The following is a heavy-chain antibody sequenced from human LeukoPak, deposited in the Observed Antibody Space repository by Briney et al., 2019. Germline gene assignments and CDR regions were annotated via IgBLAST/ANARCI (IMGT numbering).Heavy chain of an antibody. D-gene: IGHD3-3*01. J-gene: IGHJ3*02. CDR1: GYSISSGYY. V-gene: IGHV4-38-2*01. CDR2: IYHSGST. Sequence: PSETLSLTCAVSGYSISSGYYWGWIRQPPGKGLEWIGSIYHSGSTYYNPSLKSRVTISVDTSKNQFSLKLSSVTAADTAVYYCARTYYDFWSGFNAFDIWGQGTMVTASS. CDR3: ARTYYDFWSGFNAFDI.